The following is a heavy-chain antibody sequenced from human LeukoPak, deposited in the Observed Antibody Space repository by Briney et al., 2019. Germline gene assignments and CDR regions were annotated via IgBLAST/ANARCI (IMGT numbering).Heavy chain of an antibody. V-gene: IGHV4-38-2*01. Sequence: SETLSLTRAVSGYSLSSVYYWAWIGQPPGTGLEWIGSIYHSGSTHYNPSLKSRVTISVDTSKNQFSLKLSSVTAADTAVYYCARQWELRLEFDYWGQGTLVTVSS. J-gene: IGHJ4*02. CDR2: IYHSGST. CDR3: ARQWELRLEFDY. CDR1: GYSLSSVYY. D-gene: IGHD1-26*01.